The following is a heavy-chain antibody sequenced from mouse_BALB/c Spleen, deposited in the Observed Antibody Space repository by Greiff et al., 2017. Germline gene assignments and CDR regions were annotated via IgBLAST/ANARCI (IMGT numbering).Heavy chain of an antibody. CDR3: ARTGNYWYFDV. V-gene: IGHV1-63*02. J-gene: IGHJ1*01. CDR1: GYTFTNYW. Sequence: VKLMESGAELVRPGTSVKISCKASGYTFTNYWLGWVKQRPGHGLEWIGDIYPGGGYTNYNEKFKGKATLTADTSSSTAYMQLSSLTSEDSAVYFCARTGNYWYFDVWGAGTTVTVSS. CDR2: IYPGGGYT. D-gene: IGHD2-1*01.